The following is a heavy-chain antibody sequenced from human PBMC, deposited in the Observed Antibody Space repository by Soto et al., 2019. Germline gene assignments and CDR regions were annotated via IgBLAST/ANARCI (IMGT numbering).Heavy chain of an antibody. D-gene: IGHD3-3*01. J-gene: IGHJ4*02. CDR1: GFTFSKSA. Sequence: EVLLLESGGGLVQPGGSLRLSCAASGFTFSKSAMSWVRQAPGKGLEWVSSISDSGDGTYYADSVKGRFTIFRDNTKNTLSLQMNNPRAEDTAIYHCAKSVEFFWSGYGDWGQGTLVTVSS. CDR2: ISDSGDGT. V-gene: IGHV3-23*01. CDR3: AKSVEFFWSGYGD.